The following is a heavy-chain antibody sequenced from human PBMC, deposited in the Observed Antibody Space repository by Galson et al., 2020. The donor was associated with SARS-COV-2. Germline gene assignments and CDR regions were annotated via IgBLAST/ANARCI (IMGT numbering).Heavy chain of an antibody. J-gene: IGHJ4*02. CDR1: GDSVSSNSAA. CDR3: ARSPGITVARTFDY. V-gene: IGHV6-1*01. Sequence: SQTLSLTCAISGDSVSSNSAAWNWIRQSPSRGLEWLGRTYYRSRWSSDYAVSVRGRITINPDTSKNQFSLQLTSVTPEDTAVYYCARSPGITVARTFDYWGQGTLVTVSS. D-gene: IGHD6-19*01. CDR2: TYYRSRWSS.